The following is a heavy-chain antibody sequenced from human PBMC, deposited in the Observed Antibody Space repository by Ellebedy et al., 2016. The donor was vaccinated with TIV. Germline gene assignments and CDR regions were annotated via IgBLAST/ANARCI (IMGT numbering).Heavy chain of an antibody. J-gene: IGHJ5*02. D-gene: IGHD6-13*01. CDR3: ATSGYSSSWSGSAWFDP. CDR2: INHSGST. Sequence: MPSETLSLTCAVYGGSFSGYYWSWIRQPPGKGLEWIGEINHSGSTNYNPSLKSRVTISVVTSKNQFSLNLSSVTAADTAVYYCATSGYSSSWSGSAWFDPWGQGTLVTVSS. CDR1: GGSFSGYY. V-gene: IGHV4-34*01.